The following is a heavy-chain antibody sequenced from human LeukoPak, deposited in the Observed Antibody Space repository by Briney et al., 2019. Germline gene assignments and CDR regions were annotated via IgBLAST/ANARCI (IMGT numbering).Heavy chain of an antibody. CDR2: IKSKTDGGTT. Sequence: KPGGSLRLSCTASGFTFNNAWMSWVRQAPGKGLEWVGRIKSKTDGGTTDYAAPVKGRFTISRDDSKNTLYLHMNSLKTEDTAVYYCTSGGDCRTTSCYSDWGQGTLVTVSS. J-gene: IGHJ4*02. CDR3: TSGGDCRTTSCYSD. CDR1: GFTFNNAW. D-gene: IGHD2-2*02. V-gene: IGHV3-15*01.